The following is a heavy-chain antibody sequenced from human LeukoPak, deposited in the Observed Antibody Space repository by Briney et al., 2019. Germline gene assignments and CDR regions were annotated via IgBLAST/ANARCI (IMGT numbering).Heavy chain of an antibody. J-gene: IGHJ4*02. V-gene: IGHV3-53*01. CDR3: AATPLYYYDSSGYRFY. CDR2: IYSGGST. D-gene: IGHD3-22*01. Sequence: PGGSLRLSCAASGFTVSSNYMRWVRQAPGKGLEWVSVIYSGGSTYYAESVMGRFTISRDNSKNTLYLQMNSLIAEDTAVYYCAATPLYYYDSSGYRFYWGQGTLVTVSS. CDR1: GFTVSSNY.